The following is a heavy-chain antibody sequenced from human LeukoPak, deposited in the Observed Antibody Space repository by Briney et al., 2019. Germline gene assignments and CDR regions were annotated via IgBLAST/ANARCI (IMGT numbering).Heavy chain of an antibody. D-gene: IGHD6-13*01. V-gene: IGHV4-39*01. CDR1: GGSISSSSYY. CDR3: ARLPPQQLASPYYFDY. CDR2: IYCSGST. J-gene: IGHJ4*02. Sequence: SETLSLTCTVSGGSISSSSYYWGWIRQPPGKGLEWIGSIYCSGSTYYNPSLKSRVTISVDTSKNQFSLKLSSVTAADTAVYYCARLPPQQLASPYYFDYWGQGTLVTVSS.